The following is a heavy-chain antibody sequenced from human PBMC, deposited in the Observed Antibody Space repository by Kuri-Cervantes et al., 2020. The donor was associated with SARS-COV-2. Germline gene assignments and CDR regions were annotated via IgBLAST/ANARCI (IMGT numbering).Heavy chain of an antibody. Sequence: EPLQIPWLACGFPVRSKYMSWVRQAPGKGLEWVSVIYSWGSTYYADSVKGRFTISRDNSKNTLYLQLNSVRAEDKAVYYCARGNNWNVYDPTYFDFWGQRTLVTVSS. CDR1: GFPVRSKY. J-gene: IGHJ4*02. D-gene: IGHD1-20*01. V-gene: IGHV3-66*03. CDR2: IYSWGST. CDR3: ARGNNWNVYDPTYFDF.